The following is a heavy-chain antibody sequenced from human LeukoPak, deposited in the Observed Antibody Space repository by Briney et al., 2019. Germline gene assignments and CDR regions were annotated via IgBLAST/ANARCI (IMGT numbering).Heavy chain of an antibody. CDR2: IIPILGIA. D-gene: IGHD2-15*01. CDR3: ARYCSGGSCSRDSYDGLEV. V-gene: IGHV1-69*04. CDR1: GGTFCIYA. J-gene: IGHJ6*02. Sequence: SVKVSFTASGGTFCIYAISWVRQAPGQGLEWMGRIIPILGIANYAQKFQGRVTITADKSTSTAYMELSSLRSEDTAVYYCARYCSGGSCSRDSYDGLEVEGQGHAIIVSS.